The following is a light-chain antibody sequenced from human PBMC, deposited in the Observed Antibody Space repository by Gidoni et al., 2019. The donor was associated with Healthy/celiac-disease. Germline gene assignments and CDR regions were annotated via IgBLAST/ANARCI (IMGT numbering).Light chain of an antibody. V-gene: IGLV2-23*02. J-gene: IGLJ1*01. CDR1: SSDVGSYNL. CDR3: CSYAGSSTSLYV. Sequence: QSALTQPASVSVSPGQSITISCTGTSSDVGSYNLVSWYQQHPGKAPKLMIYEVSKRPSGVSKRFSGSKSGNTASLTISGLQAEDEADYYCCSYAGSSTSLYVFGTGTKVTVL. CDR2: EVS.